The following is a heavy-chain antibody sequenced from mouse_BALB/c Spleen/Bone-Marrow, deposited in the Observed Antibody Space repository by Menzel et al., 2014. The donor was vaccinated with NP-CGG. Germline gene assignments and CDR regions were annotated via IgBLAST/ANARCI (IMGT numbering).Heavy chain of an antibody. V-gene: IGHV1-15*01. J-gene: IGHJ2*01. CDR1: GYTFTDYE. CDR2: IDPETGGT. D-gene: IGHD3-3*01. Sequence: QVQLQQSGTELVRPGASVTLSCKASGYTFTDYEMHWVKQTPVHGLEWIGAIDPETGGTAYNQKFKGKATLTADKSSSAAYMELRSLTSEDSAVYYCARGGDVSARVGGDFDYWGEGTTLTVSS. CDR3: ARGGDVSARVGGDFDY.